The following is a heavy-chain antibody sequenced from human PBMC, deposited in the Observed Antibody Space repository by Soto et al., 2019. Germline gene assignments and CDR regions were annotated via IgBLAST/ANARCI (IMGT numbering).Heavy chain of an antibody. CDR2: INAGNGNT. Sequence: QVQLVQSGAEVKKPGASVKVSCKASGYTFTSYAMHWVRQAPGQRLEWMGWINAGNGNTKYSQKFQGRVTITRDTSASTAYMELSSLRSEDTAVYYCARPAGQGYCSGGSCYSSHWYFDLWGRGTLVTVSS. CDR1: GYTFTSYA. V-gene: IGHV1-3*01. CDR3: ARPAGQGYCSGGSCYSSHWYFDL. J-gene: IGHJ2*01. D-gene: IGHD2-15*01.